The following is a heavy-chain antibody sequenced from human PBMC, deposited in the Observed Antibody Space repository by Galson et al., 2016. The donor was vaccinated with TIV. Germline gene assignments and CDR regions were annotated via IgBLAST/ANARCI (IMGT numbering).Heavy chain of an antibody. J-gene: IGHJ5*02. CDR2: IIAIFGTA. CDR3: ARLPSYYGSGNHWFDP. Sequence: CKASGGIFRSYAISWVRQAPGQGLEWMGRIIAIFGTADYAQKFQGRVTITADESTNTAYMELSSLGSEDTAVYYCARLPSYYGSGNHWFDPWGQGTLVTVPS. V-gene: IGHV1-69*15. D-gene: IGHD3-10*01. CDR1: GGIFRSYA.